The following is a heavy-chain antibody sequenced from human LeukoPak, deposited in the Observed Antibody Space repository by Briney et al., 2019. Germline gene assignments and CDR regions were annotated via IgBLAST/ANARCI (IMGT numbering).Heavy chain of an antibody. V-gene: IGHV7-4-1*02. Sequence: ASVKVSCKASGYSFNSQGMNWVRQAPGQGLEWMGWVNTDSGNPTYAQGFTGRFVFSLDSSVSTAYLQISNLMPEDTAKYYCAREILRFDIWGQGTMVTVSS. CDR1: GYSFNSQG. J-gene: IGHJ3*02. CDR2: VNTDSGNP. CDR3: AREILRFDI.